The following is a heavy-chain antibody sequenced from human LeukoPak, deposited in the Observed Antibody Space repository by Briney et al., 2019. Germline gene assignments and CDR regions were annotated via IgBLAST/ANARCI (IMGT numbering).Heavy chain of an antibody. CDR2: ISYDGSNE. J-gene: IGHJ4*02. Sequence: PGGSLRLSCAASGFIFSNFAMHWVRQAPGKGLEWVAVISYDGSNEYYADSVKGRFTISRDNSKNTLYLQMNSPRVEDTAVYYCARDPEGDYDSSAYYDSGYFDYWGQGALVTVSS. D-gene: IGHD3-22*01. CDR3: ARDPEGDYDSSAYYDSGYFDY. V-gene: IGHV3-30*04. CDR1: GFIFSNFA.